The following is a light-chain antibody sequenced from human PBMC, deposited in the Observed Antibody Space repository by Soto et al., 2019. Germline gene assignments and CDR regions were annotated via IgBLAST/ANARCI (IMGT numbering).Light chain of an antibody. CDR2: GDS. J-gene: IGLJ1*01. CDR3: QSSDSRLSGSDV. CDR1: SSNIGAGYD. V-gene: IGLV1-40*01. Sequence: QSVLTQPPSVSVAPGQRVTISCTGSSSNIGAGYDVNWYQQLPGTAPKLLIFGDSNRPSGVPDRFSGSKSGTSASLAITGLQAADEADYYCQSSDSRLSGSDVFGTGTKLTVL.